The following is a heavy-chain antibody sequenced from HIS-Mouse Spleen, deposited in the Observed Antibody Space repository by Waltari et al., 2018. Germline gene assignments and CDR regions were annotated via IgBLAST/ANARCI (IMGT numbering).Heavy chain of an antibody. CDR3: ARGSSSLWYYYYYGMDV. V-gene: IGHV4-31*03. Sequence: QVQLQESGPGLVKPSQTLSLTCTVSGASISSGGYYWSWIRQHPGKGLEWIGYIYYSGSTYYNPSLKSRVTISVDTSKNQFSLKLSSVTAADTAVYYCARGSSSLWYYYYYGMDVWGQGTTVTVSS. CDR2: IYYSGST. CDR1: GASISSGGYY. J-gene: IGHJ6*02. D-gene: IGHD6-13*01.